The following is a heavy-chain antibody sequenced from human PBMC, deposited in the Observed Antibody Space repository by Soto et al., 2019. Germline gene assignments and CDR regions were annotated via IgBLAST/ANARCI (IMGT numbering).Heavy chain of an antibody. V-gene: IGHV4-4*02. J-gene: IGHJ5*02. CDR2: IYQTGSI. D-gene: IGHD3-3*01. Sequence: KTSETLSLTCAVSGGSTNNNFWRWVRQPPGKGLEWIGEIYQTGSINYNPSLRSRVTISVDKSKNQLSLKVDSVTAADTAFYYCVRGNDNYDFWNNWSLDPWGQGTLVTVSS. CDR1: GGSTNNNFW. CDR3: VRGNDNYDFWNNWSLDP.